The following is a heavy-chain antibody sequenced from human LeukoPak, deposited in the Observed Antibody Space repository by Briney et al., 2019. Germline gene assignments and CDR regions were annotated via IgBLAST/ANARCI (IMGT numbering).Heavy chain of an antibody. J-gene: IGHJ4*02. CDR2: ISSSSSYI. V-gene: IGHV3-21*01. CDR1: GFTFSSYS. Sequence: GGSLRLSCAASGFTFSSYSMNWVRQAPGKGLEWVSSISSSSSYIYYADSVKGRFTISRDNAKNSLYLQMNSLRAEDTAVYYCVKEYHSRGFGAYFDYWGQGTLVTVSS. CDR3: VKEYHSRGFGAYFDY. D-gene: IGHD3-3*01.